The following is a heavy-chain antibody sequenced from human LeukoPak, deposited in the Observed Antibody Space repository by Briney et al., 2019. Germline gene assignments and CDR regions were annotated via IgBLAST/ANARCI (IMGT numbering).Heavy chain of an antibody. J-gene: IGHJ3*02. V-gene: IGHV3-23*01. CDR1: GFSFSTYA. CDR3: ARGDYYDSSGYDAELAFDI. Sequence: PGGSLRLSCAASGFSFSTYAMNWVRQAPGKGLEWVSAISGSATGTYYAASVKGRFTISRDNSKNTLYLQMNSLRAEDTAVYYCARGDYYDSSGYDAELAFDIWGQGTMVTVSS. CDR2: ISGSATGT. D-gene: IGHD3-22*01.